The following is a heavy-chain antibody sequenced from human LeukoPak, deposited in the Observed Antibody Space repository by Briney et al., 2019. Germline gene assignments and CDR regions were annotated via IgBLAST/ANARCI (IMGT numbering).Heavy chain of an antibody. CDR1: GFTFDDYA. CDR2: ITWNSDSI. V-gene: IGHV3-9*01. J-gene: IGHJ6*04. CDR3: ARVRRLDV. Sequence: GGSLRLSCAASGFTFDDYAMHWVRQAPGKGLEWVSGITWNSDSIDYADSVKGRFTISRDNAKNSLYLQMNSLRAEDTAVYYCARVRRLDVWGKGTTVTISS.